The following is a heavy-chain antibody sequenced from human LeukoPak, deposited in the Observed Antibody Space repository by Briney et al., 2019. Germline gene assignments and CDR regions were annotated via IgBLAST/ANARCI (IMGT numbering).Heavy chain of an antibody. J-gene: IGHJ5*02. V-gene: IGHV1-69*13. CDR3: ARDIAAPHEAMYNWFDP. CDR2: IIPIFGTA. Sequence: SVKVSCKASGGTFSSYAISWVRQAPGQGLEWMGGIIPIFGTANYAQKFQGRVTITADESTSTAYMELSSLRSEDTAVYYCARDIAAPHEAMYNWFDPWGQGTLVTVSS. D-gene: IGHD6-6*01. CDR1: GGTFSSYA.